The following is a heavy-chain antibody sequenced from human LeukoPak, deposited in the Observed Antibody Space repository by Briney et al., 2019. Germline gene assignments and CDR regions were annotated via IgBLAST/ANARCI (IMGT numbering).Heavy chain of an antibody. CDR2: ISYDGSNK. D-gene: IGHD5-18*01. J-gene: IGHJ4*02. V-gene: IGHV3-30*18. CDR1: GFTFSSYG. Sequence: GGSLRLSCAASGFTFSSYGMHWVRQAPGKGLEWVAVISYDGSNKYYADSVKGRFTISRDNSKNTLYLQMNSLRAEDTAVYYCAEAANVDTEAFDYWGQGTLVTVSS. CDR3: AEAANVDTEAFDY.